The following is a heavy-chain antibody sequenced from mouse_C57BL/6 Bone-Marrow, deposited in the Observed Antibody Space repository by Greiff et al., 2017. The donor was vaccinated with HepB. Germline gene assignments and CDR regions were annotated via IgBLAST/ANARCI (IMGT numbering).Heavy chain of an antibody. D-gene: IGHD2-9*01. CDR1: GFTFSDYY. CDR2: ISNGGGST. CDR3: ARPLLWLRRGYYYAMDY. V-gene: IGHV5-12*01. J-gene: IGHJ4*01. Sequence: EVKLVESGGGLVQPGGSLKLSCAASGFTFSDYYMYWVRQTPEKRLEWVAYISNGGGSTYYPDTVKGRFTISSDNAKNTLYLQMSRLKSEDTAMYYCARPLLWLRRGYYYAMDYWGQGTSVTVSS.